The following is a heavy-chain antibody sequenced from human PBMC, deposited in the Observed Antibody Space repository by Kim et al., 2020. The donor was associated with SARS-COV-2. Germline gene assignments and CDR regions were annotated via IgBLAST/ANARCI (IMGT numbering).Heavy chain of an antibody. V-gene: IGHV3-15*01. J-gene: IGHJ6*02. Sequence: GGSLRLSCAASGFTFSNAWMSWVRQAPGKGLEWVGRIKSKTDGGTTDYAAPVKGRFTISRDDSKNTLYLQMNSLKTEDTAVYYCTTDRRGEIKPRRRDYGSGSYYKGTPKPYGMDVWGQGTTVTVSS. CDR1: GFTFSNAW. D-gene: IGHD3-10*01. CDR3: TTDRRGEIKPRRRDYGSGSYYKGTPKPYGMDV. CDR2: IKSKTDGGTT.